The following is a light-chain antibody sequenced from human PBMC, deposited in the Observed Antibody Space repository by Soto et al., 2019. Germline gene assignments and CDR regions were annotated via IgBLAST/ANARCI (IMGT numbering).Light chain of an antibody. CDR2: GAS. Sequence: EIVMTQSPATLSLSPGERATLSCRASESVSTNLAWYQQKAGQAPRLLIYGASTRATGIPDRFSGSGSGTDFTLTIIRLEPEDFAVYYCQQYGSSPSTFGQGTRLEIK. J-gene: IGKJ5*01. CDR1: ESVSTN. CDR3: QQYGSSPST. V-gene: IGKV3-20*01.